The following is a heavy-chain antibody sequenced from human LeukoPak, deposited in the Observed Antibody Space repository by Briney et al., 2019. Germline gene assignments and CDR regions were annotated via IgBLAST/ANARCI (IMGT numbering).Heavy chain of an antibody. Sequence: SETLSLTCAVSGGSFSGYYWSWIRQPPGKGLEWIGEINHSGSTNYNPSPKSRVTISVDTSKNQFSLKLSSVTAADTAVYYCARQVEVVPAAMPNTFDYWGQGTLVTVSS. CDR3: ARQVEVVPAAMPNTFDY. CDR1: GGSFSGYY. J-gene: IGHJ4*02. CDR2: INHSGST. D-gene: IGHD2-2*01. V-gene: IGHV4-34*01.